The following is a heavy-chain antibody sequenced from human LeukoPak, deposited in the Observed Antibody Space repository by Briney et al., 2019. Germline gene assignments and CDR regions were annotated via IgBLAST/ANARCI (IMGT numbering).Heavy chain of an antibody. CDR1: GFTVSSNY. Sequence: GGSLRLSCAASGFTVSSNYMSWVRQAPGKGLEWVSVIYSGGSTYYADSVKGRFTISRDNSKNTLYLQMNSLRAEDTAVYYCARGSILTGYFPFDYWGQGTLVTVSS. CDR2: IYSGGST. V-gene: IGHV3-53*01. J-gene: IGHJ4*02. CDR3: ARGSILTGYFPFDY. D-gene: IGHD3-9*01.